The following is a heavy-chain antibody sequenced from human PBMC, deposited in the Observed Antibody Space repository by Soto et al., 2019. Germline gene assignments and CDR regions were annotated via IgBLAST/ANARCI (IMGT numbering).Heavy chain of an antibody. V-gene: IGHV1-69*12. J-gene: IGHJ4*02. CDR1: GGTFSSYT. CDR2: IIPIFGTA. CDR3: ARQGGGGSPREYYFDY. D-gene: IGHD2-15*01. Sequence: QVQLVQSGAEVKKPGSSVKVSCKASGGTFSSYTISWVRQAPGQGLDYMGGIIPIFGTANYAQRFQNRVTITADESTTTAYMELSSLRSEDTAVYYCARQGGGGSPREYYFDYWGQGTLVTVSS.